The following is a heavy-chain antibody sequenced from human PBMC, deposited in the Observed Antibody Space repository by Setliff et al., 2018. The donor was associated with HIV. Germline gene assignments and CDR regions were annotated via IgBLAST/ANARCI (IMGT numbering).Heavy chain of an antibody. CDR3: ARSGDGDYYYYMDV. CDR2: IYDSGDI. D-gene: IGHD7-27*01. V-gene: IGHV3-21*05. CDR1: GFPFTSFS. Sequence: LRLSCAASGFPFTSFSINWVRQAPGKGLEWVSRIYDSGDIWYADSVRGRFTISRDNTKNSLYLQMNNLRAEDTAVYYCARSGDGDYYYYMDVWGKGTTVTVSS. J-gene: IGHJ6*03.